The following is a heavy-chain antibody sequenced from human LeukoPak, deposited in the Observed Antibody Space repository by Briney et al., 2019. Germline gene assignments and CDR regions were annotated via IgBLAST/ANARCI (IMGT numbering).Heavy chain of an antibody. CDR1: GGTFSSYA. Sequence: SVKVSCKASGGTFSSYAISWVRQAPGQGLEWMGGIIPIFGTANYAQKFQGRVTMTTDTSTSTAYMELRSLRSDDTAVYYCARLRYYDFWSGYCDYWGQGTLVTVSS. V-gene: IGHV1-69*05. CDR3: ARLRYYDFWSGYCDY. J-gene: IGHJ4*02. CDR2: IIPIFGTA. D-gene: IGHD3-3*01.